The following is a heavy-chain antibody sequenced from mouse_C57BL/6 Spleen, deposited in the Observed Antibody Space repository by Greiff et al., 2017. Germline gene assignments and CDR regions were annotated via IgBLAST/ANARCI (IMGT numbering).Heavy chain of an antibody. D-gene: IGHD1-1*01. Sequence: QVTLKESGAELVRPGASVTLSCKASGYTFTDYEMHWVKQTPVHGLEWIGAIDPETGGTAYNQKFKGKAILTADKSSSTAYMELRSLTSEDSAVYYCTRRYYGSSSDYWGQGTTLTVSS. CDR2: IDPETGGT. J-gene: IGHJ2*01. CDR3: TRRYYGSSSDY. V-gene: IGHV1-15*01. CDR1: GYTFTDYE.